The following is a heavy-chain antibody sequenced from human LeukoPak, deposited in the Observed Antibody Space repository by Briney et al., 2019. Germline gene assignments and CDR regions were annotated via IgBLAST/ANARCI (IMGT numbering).Heavy chain of an antibody. J-gene: IGHJ6*03. D-gene: IGHD4-11*01. CDR2: IYTSGST. CDR1: GGSLSSGDYY. V-gene: IGHV4-61*02. Sequence: PSETLSLTCTVSGGSLSSGDYYWSWIRQPAGKGLEWIGRIYTSGSTNYNPSLKSRVTMSVDTSKNQFSLKLSSVTAADTAVYYCARAPTYSNGVIIDYYYYYYMDVWGKGTTVTVSS. CDR3: ARAPTYSNGVIIDYYYYYYMDV.